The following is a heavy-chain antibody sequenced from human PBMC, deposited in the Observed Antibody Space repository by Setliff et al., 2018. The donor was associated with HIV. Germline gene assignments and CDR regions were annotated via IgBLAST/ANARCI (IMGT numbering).Heavy chain of an antibody. V-gene: IGHV1-18*01. J-gene: IGHJ5*02. Sequence: GASVKVSCKASGYTFTSYGISWVRQAPGQGLEWMGWISAYNGNTNYAQKLQGRVTMTTDTSTSTAHMELRSLRSDDTAVYYCARRVAGLQGWFDPWGQGTQVTVSS. CDR1: GYTFTSYG. D-gene: IGHD6-19*01. CDR2: ISAYNGNT. CDR3: ARRVAGLQGWFDP.